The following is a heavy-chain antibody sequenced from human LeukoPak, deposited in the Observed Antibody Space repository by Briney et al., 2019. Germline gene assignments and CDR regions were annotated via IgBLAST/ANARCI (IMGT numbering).Heavy chain of an antibody. J-gene: IGHJ4*02. CDR3: ARVGGRRIFGVVTPY. CDR2: INPSGGST. V-gene: IGHV1-46*01. Sequence: GASVKVSCXASGYTFTSYYMHWVRQAHGQGLEWMAIINPSGGSTSYAQKFQGRVTTTRDTSTSTVYMELSSLRSEDTAVYYCARVGGRRIFGVVTPYWGQGTLVTVSS. D-gene: IGHD3-3*01. CDR1: GYTFTSYY.